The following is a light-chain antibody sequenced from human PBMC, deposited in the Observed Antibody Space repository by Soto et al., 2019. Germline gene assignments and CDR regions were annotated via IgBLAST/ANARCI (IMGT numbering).Light chain of an antibody. CDR2: DAS. CDR3: QQRSIWPIT. Sequence: EIVLTQSPATLSLSPGVRATLSCRASQSVSSYLAWYQQKSGQAPRLLIYDASNRATGIPARFSGSGSGTDFTLTISSLEPEDSAVYYCQQRSIWPITFGQGTRLGIK. J-gene: IGKJ5*01. V-gene: IGKV3-11*01. CDR1: QSVSSY.